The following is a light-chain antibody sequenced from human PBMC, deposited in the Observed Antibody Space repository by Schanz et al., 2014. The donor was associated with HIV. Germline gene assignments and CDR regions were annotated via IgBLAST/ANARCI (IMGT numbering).Light chain of an antibody. V-gene: IGKV3-20*01. CDR2: DAS. J-gene: IGKJ3*01. CDR3: QHYGTSFT. CDR1: QSVSSSY. Sequence: EIVLTQSPGSLSLSPGERATLSCRASQSVSSSYLAWYQQKPGQAPRLLIYDASSRANGIPARFSGAGSGTDFTLTISRLEPEDFAVYYCQHYGTSFTFGPGTKVDIK.